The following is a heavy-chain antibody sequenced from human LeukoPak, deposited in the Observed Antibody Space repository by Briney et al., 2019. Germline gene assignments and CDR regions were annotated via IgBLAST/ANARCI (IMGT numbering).Heavy chain of an antibody. CDR3: AKVKGSGSYLYYFDY. CDR1: GFTFSSYG. Sequence: GRSLRLSCAASGFTFSSYGMHWVRQALGKGLEWVAVISYDGSNKYYADSVKGRFTISRDNSKNTLYLQMNSLRAEDTAVYYCAKVKGSGSYLYYFDYWGQGTLVTVSS. J-gene: IGHJ4*02. V-gene: IGHV3-30*18. D-gene: IGHD1-26*01. CDR2: ISYDGSNK.